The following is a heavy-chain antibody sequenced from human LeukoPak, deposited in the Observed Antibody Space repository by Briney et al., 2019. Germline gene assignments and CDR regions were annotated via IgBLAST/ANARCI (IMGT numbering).Heavy chain of an antibody. V-gene: IGHV3-30*03. J-gene: IGHJ4*02. CDR2: ISYDGSNK. D-gene: IGHD1-7*01. Sequence: GGSLRLSCAASGFTFSSYGMHWVRQAPGKGLEWVAVISYDGSNKYYADSVKGRFTISRDDSKKTLALQLNSLRAEDTAVYYCARGFNWNYGRFDFWGQGTLVTVSS. CDR3: ARGFNWNYGRFDF. CDR1: GFTFSSYG.